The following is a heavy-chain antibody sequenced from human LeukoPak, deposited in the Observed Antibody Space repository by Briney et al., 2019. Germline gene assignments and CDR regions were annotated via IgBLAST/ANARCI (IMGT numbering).Heavy chain of an antibody. CDR3: ARARIAARRGAFDY. Sequence: ASVKVSCKASGYTFTSYDVNWVRQATGQGLEWMGWMNPNSGNTGYAQKFQGRVTITRNTSISTAYMELSSLRSEDTAVYYCARARIAARRGAFDYWGQGTLVTVSS. V-gene: IGHV1-8*03. CDR2: MNPNSGNT. D-gene: IGHD6-6*01. CDR1: GYTFTSYD. J-gene: IGHJ4*02.